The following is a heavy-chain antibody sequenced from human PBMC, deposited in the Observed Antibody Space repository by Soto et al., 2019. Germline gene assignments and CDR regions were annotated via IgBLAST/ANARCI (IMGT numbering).Heavy chain of an antibody. CDR3: ARVGYSSSWYYGMDV. Sequence: ASVKVSCKASGYTFTSYGISWVRQAPGQGLEWMGWISAYNGNTNYAQKLQGRVTMTTDTSTSTAYMELRSLRSDETAVYYCARVGYSSSWYYGMDVWGQGTTVTVSS. CDR2: ISAYNGNT. J-gene: IGHJ6*02. D-gene: IGHD6-13*01. CDR1: GYTFTSYG. V-gene: IGHV1-18*01.